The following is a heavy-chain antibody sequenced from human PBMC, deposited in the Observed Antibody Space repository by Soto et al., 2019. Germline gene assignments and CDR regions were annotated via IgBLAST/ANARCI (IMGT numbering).Heavy chain of an antibody. Sequence: SETLSLTCAVYGGSFSDYYWSWIRQPPGKGLEWIGEINHSGNTNYSPSLKSRVTISVDTSKNQFSLKLSSVTAADTAVYYCARANYFESSGPFDYWGPGTLVTVSS. J-gene: IGHJ4*02. CDR2: INHSGNT. V-gene: IGHV4-34*01. CDR3: ARANYFESSGPFDY. D-gene: IGHD3-22*01. CDR1: GGSFSDYY.